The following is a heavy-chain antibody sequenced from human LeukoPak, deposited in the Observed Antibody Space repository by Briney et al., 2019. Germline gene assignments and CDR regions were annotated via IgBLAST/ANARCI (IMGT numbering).Heavy chain of an antibody. CDR3: AREYTAMVGGYYFDY. D-gene: IGHD5-18*01. CDR2: IYHSGST. J-gene: IGHJ4*02. CDR1: GGSFSGYY. Sequence: SETLSLTCAVYGGSFSGYYWSWIRQPPGKGLEWIGEIYHSGSTNYNPSLKTRVTISVDKSKNQFSLKLSSVTAADTAVYYCAREYTAMVGGYYFDYWGQGTLVTVSS. V-gene: IGHV4-34*01.